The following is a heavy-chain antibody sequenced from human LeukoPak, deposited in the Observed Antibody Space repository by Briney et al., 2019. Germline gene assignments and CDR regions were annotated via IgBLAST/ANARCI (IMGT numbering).Heavy chain of an antibody. Sequence: ASVKVSCKASGYTFTSYYTHWVRQAPGQGLEWMGIINPSGGSTSYARKFQGRVTMTRDMSTSTVYMELSSLRSEDTAVYYCARDKEWELLIYFDYWGQGTLVTVSS. CDR2: INPSGGST. V-gene: IGHV1-46*01. D-gene: IGHD1-26*01. CDR1: GYTFTSYY. J-gene: IGHJ4*02. CDR3: ARDKEWELLIYFDY.